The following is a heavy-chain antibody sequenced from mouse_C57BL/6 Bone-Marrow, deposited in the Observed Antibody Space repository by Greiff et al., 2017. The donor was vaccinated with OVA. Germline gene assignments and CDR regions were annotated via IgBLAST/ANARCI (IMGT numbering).Heavy chain of an antibody. CDR1: GYTFTSYG. CDR3: ARNYDYVAWFAY. CDR2: IYPRSGNT. J-gene: IGHJ3*01. D-gene: IGHD2-4*01. V-gene: IGHV1-81*01. Sequence: QVQLQQSGAELARPGASVKLSCKASGYTFTSYGISWVKQRTGQGLEWIGEIYPRSGNTYYNEKFKGKATLTADKSSSTAYMELRSLTSEDSAVYFCARNYDYVAWFAYWGQGTLVTVSA.